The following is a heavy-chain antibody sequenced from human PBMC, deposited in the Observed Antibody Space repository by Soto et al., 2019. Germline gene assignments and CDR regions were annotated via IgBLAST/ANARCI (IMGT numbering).Heavy chain of an antibody. CDR2: IYSSGST. Sequence: QVQLQESGPGLVKPSETLSLTCTVSGGSISGYYWSWIRQPPGKGLQWIGYIYSSGSTNYNPSLTSRVTISVDTSKNQCSLNLSSVTAADTAVYYCARQRRDFDYWGQGSLVTVSS. V-gene: IGHV4-59*08. CDR1: GGSISGYY. J-gene: IGHJ4*02. CDR3: ARQRRDFDY.